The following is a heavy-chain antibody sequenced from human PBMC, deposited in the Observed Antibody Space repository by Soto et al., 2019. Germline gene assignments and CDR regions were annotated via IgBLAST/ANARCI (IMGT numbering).Heavy chain of an antibody. CDR2: ISYDGSNK. CDR3: ARGPRLIAAAGTTPGAFDI. Sequence: QVQLVESGGGVVQPGRSLRLSCAASGFTFSSYGMHWVRQASGKGLEWGAVISYDGSNKYYADSVQGRFTISRDNSKNTLYLQMNSLRAEDTAVYYCARGPRLIAAAGTTPGAFDIWGQGTMVTVSS. D-gene: IGHD6-13*01. J-gene: IGHJ3*02. CDR1: GFTFSSYG. V-gene: IGHV3-30*03.